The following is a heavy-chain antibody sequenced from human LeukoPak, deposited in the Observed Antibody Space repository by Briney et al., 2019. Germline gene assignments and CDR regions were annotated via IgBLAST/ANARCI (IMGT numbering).Heavy chain of an antibody. D-gene: IGHD3-3*01. V-gene: IGHV3-15*01. J-gene: IGHJ4*02. Sequence: GGSLRLSCAASGFTFTSAWMSWVRQAPGKGLEWVGRIKGKTAAGAPDYVASVKGRFTISRDDSKNTLFLQMNSLKTEDTAVYYCITGDYDFWSGFYSPNHYFEYWGQGTLVTVSS. CDR2: IKGKTAAGAP. CDR1: GFTFTSAW. CDR3: ITGDYDFWSGFYSPNHYFEY.